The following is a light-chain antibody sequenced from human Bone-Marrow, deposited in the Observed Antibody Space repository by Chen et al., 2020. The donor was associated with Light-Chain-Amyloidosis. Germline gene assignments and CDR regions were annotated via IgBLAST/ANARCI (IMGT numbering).Light chain of an antibody. Sequence: SYELTQPPSVSVSPGQTARITCSGDDLPTKYAYWYQQKPGQAPVLVIHRDTERPSGISEPFSGSRSGTTATLTISGVQAEDEADYHCQSADSSGTYEVIFGGGTKLTVL. CDR1: DLPTKY. V-gene: IGLV3-25*03. CDR3: QSADSSGTYEVI. CDR2: RDT. J-gene: IGLJ2*01.